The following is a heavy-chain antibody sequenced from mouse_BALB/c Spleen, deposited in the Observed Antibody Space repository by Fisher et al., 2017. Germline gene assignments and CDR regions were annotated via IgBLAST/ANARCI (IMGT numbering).Heavy chain of an antibody. J-gene: IGHJ4*01. V-gene: IGHV1-80*01. D-gene: IGHD2-1*01. CDR3: ASYPLYYGNYHAMDY. Sequence: GKFKGKATLTADKSSSTAYMQLSSLTSVDSAVYFCASYPLYYGNYHAMDYWGQGTSVTVSS.